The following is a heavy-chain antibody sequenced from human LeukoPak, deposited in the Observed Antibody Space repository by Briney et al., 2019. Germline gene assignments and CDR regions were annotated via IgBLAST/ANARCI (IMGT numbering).Heavy chain of an antibody. D-gene: IGHD3-22*01. J-gene: IGHJ3*02. CDR2: IYYSGST. Sequence: PSETLSLTCTVSGGSISSGGYYWSWIRQHPGKGLEWIGYIYYSGSTYYNPSLKSRVTISVDTSKNQFSLKLSSVTAADTAVYYCARGYYYDSSGYSPQEAFDIWGQGTMVTVSS. V-gene: IGHV4-31*03. CDR3: ARGYYYDSSGYSPQEAFDI. CDR1: GGSISSGGYY.